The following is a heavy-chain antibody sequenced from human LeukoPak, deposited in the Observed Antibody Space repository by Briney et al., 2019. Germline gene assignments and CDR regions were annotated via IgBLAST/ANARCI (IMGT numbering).Heavy chain of an antibody. CDR2: FYYSGST. D-gene: IGHD1-26*01. J-gene: IGHJ5*02. Sequence: SETLSLTCTVSSGSISSYYWSWIRQPPGKGLEWIGYFYYSGSTNYNPSLKSRVTISVDTSKNQFSLKLSSVTAADTAVYYCARDRSYIWFDPWGQGTLVTVSS. CDR3: ARDRSYIWFDP. V-gene: IGHV4-59*01. CDR1: SGSISSYY.